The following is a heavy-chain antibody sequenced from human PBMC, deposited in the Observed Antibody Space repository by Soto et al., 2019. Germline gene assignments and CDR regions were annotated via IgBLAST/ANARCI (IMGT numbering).Heavy chain of an antibody. V-gene: IGHV1-69*13. D-gene: IGHD6-6*01. CDR3: GAYSSSVGWFDP. J-gene: IGHJ5*02. CDR2: IIPIFGTA. CDR1: GGTFCSYA. Sequence: SVQVSCKASGGTFCSYAISWVRQAPGQGLEWMGGIIPIFGTANYAQKFQGRVTITADESTSTAYMELSSLRCEDTAVYYCGAYSSSVGWFDPWGQGTLVTVSS.